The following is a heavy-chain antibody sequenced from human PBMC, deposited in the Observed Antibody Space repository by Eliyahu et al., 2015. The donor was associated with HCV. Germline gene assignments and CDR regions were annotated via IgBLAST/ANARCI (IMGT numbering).Heavy chain of an antibody. CDR2: INHSGST. CDR3: ARRDGYNPVDY. CDR1: GGSFSGYY. Sequence: QVQLQQWGAGLLKPSETLSLTCAVYGGSFSGYYWSWIRQPPGKGLEWIGEINHSGSTNYNPSLKSRVTISVDTSKNQFSLKLSSVTAADTAVYYCARRDGYNPVDYWGQGTLVTVSS. V-gene: IGHV4-34*01. J-gene: IGHJ4*02. D-gene: IGHD5-24*01.